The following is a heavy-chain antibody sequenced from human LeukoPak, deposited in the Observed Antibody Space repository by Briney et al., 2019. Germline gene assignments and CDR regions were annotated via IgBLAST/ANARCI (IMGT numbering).Heavy chain of an antibody. Sequence: GGSLRLSCAASGFTLSSYAMGWVRQAPGKGLEWVSAISGSGGSTYYADSVKGRFTISRDSSNNILSLQMNTLRAEDTALYYCAKLGGSYYRLFSFDDWGQGTLVTVSS. J-gene: IGHJ4*02. CDR2: ISGSGGST. D-gene: IGHD1-26*01. CDR1: GFTLSSYA. CDR3: AKLGGSYYRLFSFDD. V-gene: IGHV3-23*01.